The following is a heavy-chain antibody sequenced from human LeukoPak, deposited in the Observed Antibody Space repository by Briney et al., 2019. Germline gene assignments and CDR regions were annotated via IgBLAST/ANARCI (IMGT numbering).Heavy chain of an antibody. CDR2: TYYRSTWYN. D-gene: IGHD4-11*01. CDR3: ARSSTVLDY. V-gene: IGHV6-1*01. J-gene: IGHJ4*02. Sequence: SQTLSLTCAISGDSVSSNSVTWNWIRQSPSRGLEWLGRTYYRSTWYNDYAVSVRGRITVNPDTSKNQFSLHLNSVTPEDTAVYYCARSSTVLDYWGQGPLVTVSS. CDR1: GDSVSSNSVT.